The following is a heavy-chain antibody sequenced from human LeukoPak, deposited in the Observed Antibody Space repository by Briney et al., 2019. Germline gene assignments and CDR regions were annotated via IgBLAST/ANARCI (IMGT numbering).Heavy chain of an antibody. CDR2: ISSSSTTI. CDR3: ARDINWNNYYGMDV. Sequence: GGSLRLSCAASGFSFSNYVMNWVRQAPGKGLEWVSYISSSSTTIYYADSVKGRFTISRDNAKNSLYLQMNSLRAEDTAVYYCARDINWNNYYGMDVWGQGTTVTVSS. D-gene: IGHD1-1*01. J-gene: IGHJ6*02. CDR1: GFSFSNYV. V-gene: IGHV3-48*01.